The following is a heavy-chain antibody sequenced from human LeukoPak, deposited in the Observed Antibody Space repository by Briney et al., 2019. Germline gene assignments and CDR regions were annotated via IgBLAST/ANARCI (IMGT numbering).Heavy chain of an antibody. CDR3: ARGAAAMVTPFDY. V-gene: IGHV4-59*11. CDR2: IYYSGST. CDR1: GGSISSHY. D-gene: IGHD5-18*01. J-gene: IGHJ4*02. Sequence: SGTLSLTCTVSGGSISSHYWSWIRQPPGKGLEWIGYIYYSGSTNYNPSLKSRVTISVDTSKNQFSLKLSSVTAADTAVYYCARGAAAMVTPFDYWGQGTLVTVSS.